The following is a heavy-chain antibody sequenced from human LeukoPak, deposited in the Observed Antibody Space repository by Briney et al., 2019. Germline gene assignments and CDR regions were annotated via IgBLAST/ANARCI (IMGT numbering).Heavy chain of an antibody. D-gene: IGHD3-10*01. Sequence: ASVPVSFQATGYTLISYDIRWVRQAGGQGAAGMGWMNPNSGNTAYAQNFQGRVIMTRNTSISTAYMELSSLRFEDTAVFYCAIRTSRGVSVSSYFDSWGQGTLVTVSS. J-gene: IGHJ4*02. CDR2: MNPNSGNT. V-gene: IGHV1-8*01. CDR1: GYTLISYD. CDR3: AIRTSRGVSVSSYFDS.